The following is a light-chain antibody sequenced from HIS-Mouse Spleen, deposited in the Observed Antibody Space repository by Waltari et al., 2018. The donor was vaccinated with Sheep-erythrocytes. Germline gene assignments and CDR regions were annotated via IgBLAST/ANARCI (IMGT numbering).Light chain of an antibody. J-gene: IGKJ4*01. CDR2: WAS. CDR3: QQYYSTLLT. V-gene: IGKV4-1*01. CDR1: QSVLYSSNNKNY. Sequence: DIVMTPSPDSLAVSLGERAPINCKSSQSVLYSSNNKNYLAWYQQKPGQPPKLLIYWASTRESGVPDRFSGSGSGTDFTLTISSLQAEDVAVYYCQQYYSTLLTFGGGTKVEIK.